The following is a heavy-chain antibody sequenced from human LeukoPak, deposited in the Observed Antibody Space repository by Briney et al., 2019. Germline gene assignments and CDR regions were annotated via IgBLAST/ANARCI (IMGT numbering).Heavy chain of an antibody. Sequence: GGSLRLSCAASGFTFSSYSLNWVRQAPGKGLEWVSSISSSSSYIYYADSVKGRFTISRDNAKNSLYLQMNSLRAEDTAVYYCASDLYGGNPRGFDYWGQGTLVTVSS. CDR2: ISSSSSYI. V-gene: IGHV3-21*01. CDR3: ASDLYGGNPRGFDY. J-gene: IGHJ4*02. CDR1: GFTFSSYS. D-gene: IGHD4-23*01.